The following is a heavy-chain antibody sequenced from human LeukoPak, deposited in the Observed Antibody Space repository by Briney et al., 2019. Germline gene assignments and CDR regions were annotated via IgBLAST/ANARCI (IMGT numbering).Heavy chain of an antibody. D-gene: IGHD6-13*01. CDR1: GFTFSSYG. V-gene: IGHV3-30*18. CDR2: ISYDGSNK. J-gene: IGHJ5*02. CDR3: AKVAAAGMSGMFDP. Sequence: PGGSLRLSCAASGFTFSSYGMHWVRQAPGKGLEWVAVISYDGSNKYYADSVKGRFTISRDNSKNTLYLQMNSLRAEDTAVYYCAKVAAAGMSGMFDPWGQGTLVTVSS.